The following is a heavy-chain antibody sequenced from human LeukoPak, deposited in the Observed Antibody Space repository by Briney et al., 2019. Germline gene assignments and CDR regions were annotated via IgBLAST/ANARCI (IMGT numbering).Heavy chain of an antibody. J-gene: IGHJ4*02. Sequence: ASVKVSCKASGYSFTSYGISWVRQAPGQGLEWMGRISAYNGNTNYAQKLQGRVTMTTDTSTSTAYMELRSLRSDDTAVYYCARGHITMVRGVFDYWGQGTLVTVSS. V-gene: IGHV1-18*01. D-gene: IGHD3-10*01. CDR3: ARGHITMVRGVFDY. CDR1: GYSFTSYG. CDR2: ISAYNGNT.